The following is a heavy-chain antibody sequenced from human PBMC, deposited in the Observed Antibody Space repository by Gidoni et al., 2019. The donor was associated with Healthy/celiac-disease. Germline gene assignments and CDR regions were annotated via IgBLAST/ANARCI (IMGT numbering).Heavy chain of an antibody. J-gene: IGHJ5*02. CDR1: GGSISSYY. V-gene: IGHV4-59*08. Sequence: QVQLQESGPGLVKPSETLSLTCTVSGGSISSYYWSWIRQPPGKGLEWIGYIYYSGSTNYNPSLKSRVTISVDTSKNQFSLKLSSVTAADTAVYYCARLLGEWEPKVPNWFDPWGQGTLVTVSS. D-gene: IGHD1-26*01. CDR3: ARLLGEWEPKVPNWFDP. CDR2: IYYSGST.